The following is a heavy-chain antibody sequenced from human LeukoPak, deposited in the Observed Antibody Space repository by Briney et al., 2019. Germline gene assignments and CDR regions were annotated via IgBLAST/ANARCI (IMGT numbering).Heavy chain of an antibody. Sequence: IYNSESTNFNPSLKSRVTISVDTSKNQFSLKLSSVTAADTAVYYCASTMVRGIIDHFDYWGQGTLVTVSS. D-gene: IGHD3-10*01. CDR2: IYNSEST. J-gene: IGHJ4*02. CDR3: ASTMVRGIIDHFDY. V-gene: IGHV4-59*01.